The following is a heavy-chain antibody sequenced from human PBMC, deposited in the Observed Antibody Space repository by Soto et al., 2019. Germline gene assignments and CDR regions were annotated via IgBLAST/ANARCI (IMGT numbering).Heavy chain of an antibody. D-gene: IGHD5-12*01. V-gene: IGHV4-59*01. J-gene: IGHJ4*02. CDR2: IYYSGST. CDR3: AREEGATLYFDY. CDR1: GGSISSYY. Sequence: SETLSLTCTVSGGSISSYYWSWIRQPPGKGLEWIGYIYYSGSTNYNPSLKSRVTISVDTSKNQFSLKLSSVTAADTAVYYCAREEGATLYFDYWGQRTLVTAP.